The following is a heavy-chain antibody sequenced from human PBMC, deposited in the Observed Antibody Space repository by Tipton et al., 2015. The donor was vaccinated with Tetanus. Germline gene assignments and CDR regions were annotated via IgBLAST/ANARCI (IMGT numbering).Heavy chain of an antibody. J-gene: IGHJ5*02. V-gene: IGHV3-7*01. D-gene: IGHD6-13*01. CDR1: GFMFSTNW. CDR2: IRQDGNIQ. CDR3: ARAFFAAATS. Sequence: SLRLSCEASGFMFSTNWMSWVRQAPGKGLEWVANIRQDGNIQYYVDSVKGRFTISRDNAKNSLYLQMNSLRDDDTAVYYCARAFFAAATSWGQGTLVTVSS.